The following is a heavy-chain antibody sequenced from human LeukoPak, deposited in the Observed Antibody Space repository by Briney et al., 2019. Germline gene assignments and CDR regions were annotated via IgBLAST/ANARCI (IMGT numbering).Heavy chain of an antibody. D-gene: IGHD2-2*01. CDR1: ECSHLSNSYY. V-gene: IGHV4-39*01. J-gene: IGHJ6*03. Sequence: PSETLSLTCTFTECSHLSNSYYSPWIRQPPGKGLEWIGSMYYSGSTYKNPSLKSRVTISVDTSKNQFSLKLSSLTAADTALYYCATHSRYGHQQGIYYSDYYDMDVWGKGTTVTVSS. CDR3: ATHSRYGHQQGIYYSDYYDMDV. CDR2: MYYSGST.